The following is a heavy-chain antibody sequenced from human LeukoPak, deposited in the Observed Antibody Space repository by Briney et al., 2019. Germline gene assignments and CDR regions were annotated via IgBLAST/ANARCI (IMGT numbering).Heavy chain of an antibody. V-gene: IGHV4-4*07. CDR3: ASEAKNEVRPEYYYYMHV. Sequence: SETLSLTCTVSGGSISSDYWSWIRQPAGRGLEWIGRIYTSGSTNYNPSLKSRVSISVDKSKNQFSLKLSSVTAADTAVYYCASEAKNEVRPEYYYYMHVWGKGTTVTVSS. CDR2: IYTSGST. CDR1: GGSISSDY. J-gene: IGHJ6*03. D-gene: IGHD1-1*01.